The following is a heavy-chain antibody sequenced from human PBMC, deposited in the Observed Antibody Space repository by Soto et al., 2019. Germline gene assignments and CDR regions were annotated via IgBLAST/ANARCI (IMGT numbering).Heavy chain of an antibody. V-gene: IGHV3-74*01. CDR1: GVTFSSFG. J-gene: IGHJ4*02. D-gene: IGHD3-10*01. Sequence: GGSLRLSCAFAGVTFSSFGMHLVRQAPGGGLVWVSRINTDGSSTSYADSVKGRFTISRDNAKNTLYLQMNSLRVEDTAMYYCAKRGVDTFGLSYWGQGTLVTVSS. CDR2: INTDGSST. CDR3: AKRGVDTFGLSY.